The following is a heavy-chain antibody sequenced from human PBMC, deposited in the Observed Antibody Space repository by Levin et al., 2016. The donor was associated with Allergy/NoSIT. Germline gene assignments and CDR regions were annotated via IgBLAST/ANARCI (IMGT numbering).Heavy chain of an antibody. CDR2: IYSCGST. CDR1: GFTVSSNY. CDR3: ARGLTEVGATSYYYYGMDV. V-gene: IGHV3-66*03. D-gene: IGHD1-26*01. J-gene: IGHJ6*02. Sequence: GGSLRLSCAASGFTVSSNYMSWVRQAPGKGLEWVSVIYSCGSTYYADSVKGRFTISRDNSKNTLYLQMNSLRAGDTAVYYCARGLTEVGATSYYYYGMDVWGQGTTVTVSS.